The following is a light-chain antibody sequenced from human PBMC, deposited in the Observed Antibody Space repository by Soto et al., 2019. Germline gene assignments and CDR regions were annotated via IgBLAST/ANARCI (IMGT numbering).Light chain of an antibody. J-gene: IGKJ1*01. Sequence: EIVLTQSPGTLSLSPGESATLSCRASQSIFSSYLAWYQQKPGQAPRLLIYGASSRATGIPDRFSGDGSGTDFTLKISSLEPEDFAVYYCQQYNSWLWTFGQGTKVDIK. CDR3: QQYNSWLWT. V-gene: IGKV3-20*01. CDR2: GAS. CDR1: QSIFSSY.